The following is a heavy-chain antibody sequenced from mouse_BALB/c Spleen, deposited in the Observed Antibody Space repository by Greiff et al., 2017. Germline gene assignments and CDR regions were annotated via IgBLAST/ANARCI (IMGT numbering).Heavy chain of an antibody. J-gene: IGHJ1*01. D-gene: IGHD2-1*01. CDR2: ISSGGSYT. Sequence: EVKLMESGGDLVKPGGSLKLSCAASGFTFSSYGMSWVRQTPDKRLEWVATISSGGSYTYYPDSVKGRFTISRDNAKNTLYLQMSSLKSEDTPMYYCARLGGYYGNYVNWYFDVWGAGTTVTVSS. CDR1: GFTFSSYG. V-gene: IGHV5-6*01. CDR3: ARLGGYYGNYVNWYFDV.